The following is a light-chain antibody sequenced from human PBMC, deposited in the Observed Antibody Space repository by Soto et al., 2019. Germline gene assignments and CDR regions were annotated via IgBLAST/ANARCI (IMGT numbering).Light chain of an antibody. V-gene: IGKV1-39*01. CDR1: QTIMTY. Sequence: DIQMTQSPSSLSASVGDEVTITCRASQTIMTYLNWYQLKPGKPPRLLIYAASSLQSGVPSRFSGSGSGTDFTLTISSLQPEDFATYSCQQSYNSPQTFVQGTKVEIK. CDR2: AAS. J-gene: IGKJ1*01. CDR3: QQSYNSPQT.